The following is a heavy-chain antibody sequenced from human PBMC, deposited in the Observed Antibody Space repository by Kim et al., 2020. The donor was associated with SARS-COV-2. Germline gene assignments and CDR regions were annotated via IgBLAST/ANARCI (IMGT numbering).Heavy chain of an antibody. D-gene: IGHD6-13*01. J-gene: IGHJ4*02. Sequence: GGSLRLSCAASGFTFSSYAMSWVRQAPGKGLEWVSAISGSGGSTYYADSVKGRFTISRDNSKNTLYLQMNSLRAEDTAVYYCVSQGQQLVLERGDYWGQGTLVTVSS. CDR2: ISGSGGST. CDR1: GFTFSSYA. V-gene: IGHV3-23*01. CDR3: VSQGQQLVLERGDY.